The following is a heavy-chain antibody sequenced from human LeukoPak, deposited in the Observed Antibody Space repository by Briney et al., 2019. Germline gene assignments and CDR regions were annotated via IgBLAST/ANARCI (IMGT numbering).Heavy chain of an antibody. V-gene: IGHV3-7*01. CDR3: ARDTTYYDFWSGYSNFDY. Sequence: GGSLRLSCAASGFTFSSYWMSWVRQAPGKGLEWVANIKQDGSEKYYVDSVKGRFTISRDNAKNSLYLQMSSLRAEDTAVYYCARDTTYYDFWSGYSNFDYWGQGTLVTVSS. CDR1: GFTFSSYW. CDR2: IKQDGSEK. J-gene: IGHJ4*02. D-gene: IGHD3-3*01.